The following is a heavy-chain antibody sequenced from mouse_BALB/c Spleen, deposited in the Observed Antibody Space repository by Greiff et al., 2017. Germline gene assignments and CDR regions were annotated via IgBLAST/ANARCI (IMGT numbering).Heavy chain of an antibody. Sequence: EVQLVESGGGLVQPKGSLKLSCAASGFTFNTYAMNWVRQAPGKGLEWVARIRSKSNNYATYYADSVKDRFTISRDDSQSMLYLQMNNLKTEDTAMYYCVRHDDYYGSSYAMDYWGQGTSVTVSS. J-gene: IGHJ4*01. CDR2: IRSKSNNYAT. D-gene: IGHD1-1*01. V-gene: IGHV10-1*02. CDR3: VRHDDYYGSSYAMDY. CDR1: GFTFNTYA.